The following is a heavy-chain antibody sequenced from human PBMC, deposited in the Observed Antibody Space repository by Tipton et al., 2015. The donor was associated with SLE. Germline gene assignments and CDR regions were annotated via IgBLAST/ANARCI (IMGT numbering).Heavy chain of an antibody. CDR3: ARGRPRATQAWGGYYYYMDV. V-gene: IGHV4-34*01. CDR2: INHSGST. J-gene: IGHJ6*03. D-gene: IGHD3-16*01. Sequence: TPSLTCAVYGGSFSGYYWSWIRQPPGKGLEWIGEINHSGSTNYNPSLKSRITISVDTSKNQFSLRLSSVTAADTAVYYCARGRPRATQAWGGYYYYMDVWGKGTTVTVSS. CDR1: GGSFSGYY.